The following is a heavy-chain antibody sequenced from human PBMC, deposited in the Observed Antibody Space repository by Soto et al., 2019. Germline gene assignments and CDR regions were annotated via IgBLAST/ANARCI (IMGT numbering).Heavy chain of an antibody. Sequence: GESLKISCKGSGYSFTSYWIGWVRQMPGKGLEWMGIIYPGDSDTRYSPSFQGQVTISADKSISTAYLQWSSLKASDTAMYYCARRFSSSSFYYYGMDVWGQGTKVTVSS. J-gene: IGHJ6*02. V-gene: IGHV5-51*01. CDR2: IYPGDSDT. CDR3: ARRFSSSSFYYYGMDV. CDR1: GYSFTSYW. D-gene: IGHD6-6*01.